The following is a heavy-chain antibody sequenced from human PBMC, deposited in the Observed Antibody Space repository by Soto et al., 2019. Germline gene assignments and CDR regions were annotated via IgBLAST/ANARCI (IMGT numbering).Heavy chain of an antibody. CDR2: IYHSGST. CDR1: GGSISSGGYY. CDR3: ARHNKAGYPYPFDS. V-gene: IGHV4-31*03. J-gene: IGHJ4*02. D-gene: IGHD5-12*01. Sequence: PSETLSLTCTVSGGSISSGGYYWSWIRQHPRKGLEWIGYIYHSGSTYYNPSLKSRITMSVDTSEYQFSLKLSSVTAADTAVYYCARHNKAGYPYPFDSWGQGALVTVSS.